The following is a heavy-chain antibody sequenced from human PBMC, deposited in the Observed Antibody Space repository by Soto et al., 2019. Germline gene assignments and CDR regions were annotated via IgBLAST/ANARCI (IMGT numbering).Heavy chain of an antibody. CDR2: ISSSSTTI. Sequence: GGSLRLSCAASGFTFSTYSMNWVRQAPGRGLEWVSYISSSSTTIYYADSVKGRFTISRDNAKNSLYLQMNSLRAEDTAVYYCARAYYDILTGLPNAWGQGTLVTVSS. V-gene: IGHV3-48*01. J-gene: IGHJ5*02. CDR1: GFTFSTYS. CDR3: ARAYYDILTGLPNA. D-gene: IGHD3-9*01.